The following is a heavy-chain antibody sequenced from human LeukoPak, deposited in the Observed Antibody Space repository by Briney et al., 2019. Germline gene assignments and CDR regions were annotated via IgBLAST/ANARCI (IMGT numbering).Heavy chain of an antibody. V-gene: IGHV3-23*01. CDR3: AKGPYGSSWYGEYFDY. Sequence: GGSLRLSCAASGFTFSSYAMSWVRQAPGKGLEWVSAISGSGGSTYYADSVKGRFTISRDNSKNTLYLQMNSLRAEDTAVYYCAKGPYGSSWYGEYFDYWGQGTLVTVSS. CDR1: GFTFSSYA. D-gene: IGHD6-13*01. CDR2: ISGSGGST. J-gene: IGHJ4*02.